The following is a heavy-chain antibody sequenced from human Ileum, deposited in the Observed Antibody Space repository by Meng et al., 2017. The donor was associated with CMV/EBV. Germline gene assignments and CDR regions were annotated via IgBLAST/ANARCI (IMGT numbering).Heavy chain of an antibody. CDR1: GDSVSSDSAA. D-gene: IGHD3-16*01. J-gene: IGHJ6*02. V-gene: IGHV6-1*01. CDR2: TYYRSKWYN. Sequence: SETLSLTCAISGDSVSSDSAAWNWIRQSPSRGLEWLGRTYYRSKWYNDYAVSVKSRISINLDTSKNQLSLQLNSVTPEDTAVYYCARFRREGGRYYYYYGMDVWGQGTTVTVSS. CDR3: ARFRREGGRYYYYYGMDV.